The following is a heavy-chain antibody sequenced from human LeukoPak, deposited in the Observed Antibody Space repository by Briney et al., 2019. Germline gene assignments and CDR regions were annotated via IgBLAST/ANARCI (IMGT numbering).Heavy chain of an antibody. V-gene: IGHV4-4*07. CDR2: IYSSGY. CDR1: GASISSYY. J-gene: IGHJ6*03. D-gene: IGHD4-11*01. CDR3: TRMSKVTTSYYYYYMDV. Sequence: PSETLSLTCTVSGASISSYYWSWLRQPAGKGLEWIGRIYSSGYNYNPSLKSRVTLSVDTSKNQFSLKLSSVTAADTAVYYCTRMSKVTTSYYYYYMDVWGKGTTVTVSS.